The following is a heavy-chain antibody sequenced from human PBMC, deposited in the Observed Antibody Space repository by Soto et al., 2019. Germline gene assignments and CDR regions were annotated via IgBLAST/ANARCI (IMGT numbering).Heavy chain of an antibody. Sequence: GGSLRLSCAASGFTFSSYAMSWVRQAPGKGLEWVSAISGSGGTTHYADSVKGRVAISRDNSKDTVFLQMNSLRAEDTAVYSCAKYYYDRSGSPLAFDYWGQGTLVTVSS. CDR3: AKYYYDRSGSPLAFDY. V-gene: IGHV3-23*01. J-gene: IGHJ4*02. D-gene: IGHD3-22*01. CDR2: ISGSGGTT. CDR1: GFTFSSYA.